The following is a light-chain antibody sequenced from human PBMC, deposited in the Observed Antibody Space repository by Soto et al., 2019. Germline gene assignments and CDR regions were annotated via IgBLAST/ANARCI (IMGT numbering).Light chain of an antibody. V-gene: IGLV2-11*01. CDR3: CSYATTFYV. Sequence: QSVLTQPRPVSGSPGQSVTISCTGPTIDVDSSNYVSWYQQHPGKAPKLMIYDVSERPSGVPDRFSGSKSGSTASLTISGLQAEDEADYYCCSYATTFYVFGSGTKLTVL. CDR2: DVS. CDR1: TIDVDSSNY. J-gene: IGLJ1*01.